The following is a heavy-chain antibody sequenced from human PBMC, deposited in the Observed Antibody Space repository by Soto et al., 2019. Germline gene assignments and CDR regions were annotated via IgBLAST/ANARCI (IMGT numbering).Heavy chain of an antibody. V-gene: IGHV1-69*12. J-gene: IGHJ2*01. CDR2: IIPIFGTA. D-gene: IGHD5-12*01. Sequence: QVQLVQSGAEVKKPGSSVTVSCKASGGTFSSYTISWVRQAPGQGLEWMGGIIPIFGTANYAQKVQGRVKITADESTSTAYMGLRSLRSEETAVYYCARGNHRWLQLGYFDLWGRGPLGTVSS. CDR3: ARGNHRWLQLGYFDL. CDR1: GGTFSSYT.